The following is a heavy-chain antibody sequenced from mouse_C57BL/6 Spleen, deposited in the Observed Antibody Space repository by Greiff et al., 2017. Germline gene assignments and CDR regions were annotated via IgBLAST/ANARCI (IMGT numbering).Heavy chain of an antibody. Sequence: EVQLQESGGGLVKPGGSLKLSCAASGFTFSSYAMSWVRQTPEKRLEWVATISDGGSYTYYPDNVKGRFTISRDNAKNNLYLQMSHLKSEDTAMYYCARDDGNWYFDVWGTGTTVTVSS. V-gene: IGHV5-4*01. J-gene: IGHJ1*03. CDR2: ISDGGSYT. CDR3: ARDDGNWYFDV. CDR1: GFTFSSYA. D-gene: IGHD2-3*01.